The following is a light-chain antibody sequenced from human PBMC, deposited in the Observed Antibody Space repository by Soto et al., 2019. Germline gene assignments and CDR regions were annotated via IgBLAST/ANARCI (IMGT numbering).Light chain of an antibody. V-gene: IGKV3-20*01. CDR2: GAS. CDR3: QQYATTPST. Sequence: IVLAQSPGTLSLSLGERATVSCRASQSVGSNYLAWYQRKPGQAPRLLIYGASSRATGIPDRFSGSGSGTDFTLTISRLEPEDFSVYYCQQYATTPSTFGPGTKVDSK. CDR1: QSVGSNY. J-gene: IGKJ3*01.